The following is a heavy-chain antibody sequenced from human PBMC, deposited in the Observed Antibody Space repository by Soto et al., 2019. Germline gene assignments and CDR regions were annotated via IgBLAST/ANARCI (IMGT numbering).Heavy chain of an antibody. J-gene: IGHJ4*02. V-gene: IGHV4-59*01. CDR2: IYDSGNT. D-gene: IGHD3-9*01. Sequence: SETLSLTCTVSGDSIHNKYWSWVRQSPGRGLEWIGYIYDSGNTNYNPSLKSRVIMSRDTSKNQFSLKLNSVTSADTAVYYCARYRRGTGWYYLDYWGQGTLVTVS. CDR1: GDSIHNKY. CDR3: ARYRRGTGWYYLDY.